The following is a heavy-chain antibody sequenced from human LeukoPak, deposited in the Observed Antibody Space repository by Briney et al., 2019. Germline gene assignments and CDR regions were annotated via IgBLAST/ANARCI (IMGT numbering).Heavy chain of an antibody. V-gene: IGHV3-23*01. CDR3: AKDRAFGDIVVT. Sequence: QSGGSLRLSCAASGFTFSSYAMSWVRQAPGKGLEWVSAISGSGGSTYYADSVKGRFTIPRDNSKNTLYLQMNSLRAEDTAVYYCAKDRAFGDIVVTWGQGTLVTVSS. D-gene: IGHD2-2*01. CDR1: GFTFSSYA. J-gene: IGHJ5*02. CDR2: ISGSGGST.